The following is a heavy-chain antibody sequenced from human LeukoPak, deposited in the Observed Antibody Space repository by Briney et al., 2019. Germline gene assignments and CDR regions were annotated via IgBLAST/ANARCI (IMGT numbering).Heavy chain of an antibody. CDR3: ARGGSSWYPDAFDI. CDR1: GFTFSTYA. J-gene: IGHJ3*02. CDR2: ISYDGSNK. V-gene: IGHV3-30*04. Sequence: GGSLRLSCAASGFTFSTYAMHWVRQAPGKGLEWVAVISYDGSNKYYADSVKGRFTISRDNSKNTLYLQMNSLRAEDTAVYYCARGGSSWYPDAFDIWGQGTMVTVSS. D-gene: IGHD6-13*01.